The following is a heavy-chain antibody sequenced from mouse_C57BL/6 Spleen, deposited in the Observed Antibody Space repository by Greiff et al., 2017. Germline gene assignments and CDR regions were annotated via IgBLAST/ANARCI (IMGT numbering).Heavy chain of an antibody. CDR3: ARENYGYDEGFAY. Sequence: EESGPGLVKPSQSLSLTCSVTGYSITSGYYWNWIRQFPGNKLEWMGYISYDGSNNYNPSLKNRISITRDTSKNQFFLKLNSVTTEDTATYYCARENYGYDEGFAYWGQGTLVTVSA. D-gene: IGHD2-2*01. J-gene: IGHJ3*01. CDR2: ISYDGSN. CDR1: GYSITSGYY. V-gene: IGHV3-6*01.